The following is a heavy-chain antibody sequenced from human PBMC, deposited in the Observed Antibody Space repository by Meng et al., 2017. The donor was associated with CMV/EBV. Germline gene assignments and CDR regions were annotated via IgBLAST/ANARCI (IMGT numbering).Heavy chain of an antibody. D-gene: IGHD5-18*01. CDR2: IIPILGIA. Sequence: SVKVSCKASGGTFSSYTISWVRQAPGQGLEWMGRIIPILGIANYAQKFQGRVTITADKSTSTAYMELSSLRSEDTAVYYCATRSTAMVPNPIYYGMDVWGQGTTVTVS. J-gene: IGHJ6*02. CDR1: GGTFSSYT. CDR3: ATRSTAMVPNPIYYGMDV. V-gene: IGHV1-69*02.